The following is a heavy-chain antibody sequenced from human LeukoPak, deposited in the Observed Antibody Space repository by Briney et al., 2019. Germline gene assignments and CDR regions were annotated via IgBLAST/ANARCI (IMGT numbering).Heavy chain of an antibody. CDR2: IRFDGSYA. CDR1: GFTFRSYA. Sequence: GGSLRLTCAASGFTFRSYAMHWVRQAPGKGLEWLSFIRFDGSYAYYVDSVKGRFTISKDNVKNSLYLQMDSLRAEDTAVYYCASSRLGGYFDYWGQGTLVTVSS. CDR3: ASSRLGGYFDY. V-gene: IGHV3-30*02. D-gene: IGHD3-16*01. J-gene: IGHJ4*02.